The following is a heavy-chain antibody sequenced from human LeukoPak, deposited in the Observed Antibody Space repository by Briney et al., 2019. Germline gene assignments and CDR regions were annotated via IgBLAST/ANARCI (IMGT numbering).Heavy chain of an antibody. V-gene: IGHV3-30*02. CDR3: AKDLSYSFGI. CDR2: IGHDGSYK. J-gene: IGHJ3*02. CDR1: AFSFNTYG. Sequence: PGGSLRLSCIVSAFSFNTYGFHWFRQTPDKGLEWLAFIGHDGSYKHYADSVRGRFTVSRDNSRNTVYLQMNSLRTDDTALYRCAKDLSYSFGIWGQGTKVTVSS. D-gene: IGHD2-15*01.